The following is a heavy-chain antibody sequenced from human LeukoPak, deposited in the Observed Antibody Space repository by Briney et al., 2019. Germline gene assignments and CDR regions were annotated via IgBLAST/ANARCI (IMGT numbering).Heavy chain of an antibody. CDR1: GFTFSSYA. CDR2: ISYDGSNK. V-gene: IGHV3-30-3*01. Sequence: GGSLRLSCAASGFTFSSYAMHWVRQAPGKGLEWVAVISYDGSNKYYADSVKGRFTISRDNSKNTLYLQMNSLRAEDTAVYYCARDFEPYYGSGSYSSSYWGQGTLVTVSS. CDR3: ARDFEPYYGSGSYSSSY. J-gene: IGHJ4*02. D-gene: IGHD3-10*01.